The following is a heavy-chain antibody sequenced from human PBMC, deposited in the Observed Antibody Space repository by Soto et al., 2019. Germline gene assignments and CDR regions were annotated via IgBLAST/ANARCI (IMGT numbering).Heavy chain of an antibody. CDR2: INPSGGST. CDR1: GYTFTSYY. CDR3: ARDGGHYYDSSGYYQPPYWYFDL. V-gene: IGHV1-46*01. J-gene: IGHJ2*01. Sequence: QVQLVQSGAEVKKPGASVKVSCKASGYTFTSYYMHWVRQAPGQGLEWMGIINPSGGSTSYAQKFRGRVTMTRDTSTSTVYMELSSLRSEDTAVYYCARDGGHYYDSSGYYQPPYWYFDLWGRGTLVTVSS. D-gene: IGHD3-22*01.